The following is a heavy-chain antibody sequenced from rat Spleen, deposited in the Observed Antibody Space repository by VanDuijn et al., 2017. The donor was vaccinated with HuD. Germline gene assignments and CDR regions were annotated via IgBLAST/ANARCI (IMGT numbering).Heavy chain of an antibody. D-gene: IGHD5-1*01. CDR2: ITNTGRNT. Sequence: EVQLMESGRGLVQPGRSLKLSCVVSGFTFNNYWMTWIRQAPGKGLEWVASITNTGRNTYYPDSVKGRFTVSRDTAESTLYLQMTSLRSEDTATYYCAKAQTGSSVMDAWGQGASVTVSS. CDR3: AKAQTGSSVMDA. V-gene: IGHV5-31*01. J-gene: IGHJ4*01. CDR1: GFTFNNYW.